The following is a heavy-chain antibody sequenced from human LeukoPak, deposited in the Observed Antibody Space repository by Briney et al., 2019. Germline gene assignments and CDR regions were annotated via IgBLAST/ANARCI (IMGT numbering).Heavy chain of an antibody. D-gene: IGHD3-22*01. V-gene: IGHV1-18*01. Sequence: GASMSVSCTASGYTFTSDGISWVRQAPGQGGEWMGWISAYNGNTNYAQKLHGRVTMTTDTSTSTAYMELRSLRSDDTAVYYCARGSGRRGYYYPLDYWGQGTLVTLSS. CDR3: ARGSGRRGYYYPLDY. CDR1: GYTFTSDG. CDR2: ISAYNGNT. J-gene: IGHJ4*02.